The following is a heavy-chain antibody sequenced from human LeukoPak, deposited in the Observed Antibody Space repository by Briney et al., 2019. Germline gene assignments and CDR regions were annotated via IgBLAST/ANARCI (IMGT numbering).Heavy chain of an antibody. CDR1: GYTFTGYY. V-gene: IGHV1-2*02. CDR3: ARGRPDLYSGSYTPHDAFDI. Sequence: ASVKVSCKASGYTFTGYYMHWVRQAPGQGLEWMGWINPNSGGTNYAQKFQGRVTMTRDTSISTAYMELSRLRADDTAVYYCARGRPDLYSGSYTPHDAFDIWGQGTMVTVSS. D-gene: IGHD1-26*01. CDR2: INPNSGGT. J-gene: IGHJ3*02.